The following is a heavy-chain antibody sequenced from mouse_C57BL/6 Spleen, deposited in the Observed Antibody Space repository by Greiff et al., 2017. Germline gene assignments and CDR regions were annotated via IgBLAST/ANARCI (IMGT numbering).Heavy chain of an antibody. CDR1: GYAFSSSW. CDR3: ARFYYGNSFDY. D-gene: IGHD2-1*01. J-gene: IGHJ2*01. CDR2: IYPGDGDT. Sequence: QVQLQQSGPELVKPGASVKISCKASGYAFSSSWMNWVKQRPGKGLEWIGRIYPGDGDTNYNGKFKGKATLTADKSSSTAYMQLSSLTSEDSAVYFCARFYYGNSFDYWGQGTTLTVSS. V-gene: IGHV1-82*01.